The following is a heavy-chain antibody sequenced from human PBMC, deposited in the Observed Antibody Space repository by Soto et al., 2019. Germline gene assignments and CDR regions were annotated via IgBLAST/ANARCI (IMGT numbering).Heavy chain of an antibody. CDR3: AGTRSGSYYYYYGMDV. CDR2: ISAYNGNT. J-gene: IGHJ6*02. CDR1: GYTFTSYG. D-gene: IGHD1-26*01. Sequence: QVQLVQSGAEVKKPGASVKVSCKASGYTFTSYGISWVRQAPGQGLEWMGWISAYNGNTNYAQKLQGRVTMTTDTSTSTADMELRSLRSDDTAVYYCAGTRSGSYYYYYGMDVWGQGTTVTVSS. V-gene: IGHV1-18*01.